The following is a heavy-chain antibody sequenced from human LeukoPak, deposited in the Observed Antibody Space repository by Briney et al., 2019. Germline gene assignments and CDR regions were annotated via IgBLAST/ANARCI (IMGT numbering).Heavy chain of an antibody. J-gene: IGHJ4*02. D-gene: IGHD2/OR15-2a*01. Sequence: PSETLSLTCTVSGVSISSYYWSWIRQPAGKGLEWLGRIYTSGSTNYNPTFQSRVTLSRDTSKNQFSLKLNAVTAADTAVYYCAGRDFWGQGTLVTVSS. CDR3: AGRDF. CDR2: IYTSGST. CDR1: GVSISSYY. V-gene: IGHV4-4*07.